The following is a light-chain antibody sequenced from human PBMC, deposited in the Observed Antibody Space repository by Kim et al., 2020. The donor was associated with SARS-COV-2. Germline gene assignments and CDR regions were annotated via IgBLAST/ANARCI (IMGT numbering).Light chain of an antibody. Sequence: TRHCKSSQSVYYSSIYKSLLAWYQQKPGQPPKLIINWASTRESGFPGRFSGSGSTTDFTLTINALQAEDVAVYYCQHCYGYPPWTFGQETKVDIK. V-gene: IGKV4-1*01. J-gene: IGKJ1*01. CDR3: QHCYGYPPWT. CDR1: QSVYYSSIYKSL. CDR2: WAS.